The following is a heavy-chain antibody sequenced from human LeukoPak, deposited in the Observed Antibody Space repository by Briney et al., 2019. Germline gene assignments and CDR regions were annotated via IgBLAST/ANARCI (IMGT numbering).Heavy chain of an antibody. V-gene: IGHV1-69*05. CDR2: IIPIFGTA. J-gene: IGHJ4*02. CDR3: ARTFVSSAHYYFDY. Sequence: RASVKVSCKASGGTFSSYAISWVRQAPGQGLEWMGGIIPIFGTANYAQKFQCRVTITTDESTSTAYMELSSLRSEDTAVYYCARTFVSSAHYYFDYWGQGTLVTVSS. CDR1: GGTFSSYA. D-gene: IGHD6-6*01.